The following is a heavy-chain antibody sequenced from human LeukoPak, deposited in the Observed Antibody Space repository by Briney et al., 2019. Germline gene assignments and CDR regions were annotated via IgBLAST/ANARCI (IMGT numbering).Heavy chain of an antibody. J-gene: IGHJ4*02. CDR3: AKCGTTVVTGWFDY. CDR2: ISYDGSNK. CDR1: GFTFSSYG. Sequence: GGSLRLSCAASGFTFSSYGMHWVRQAPGKGLEWVTIISYDGSNKYYADSVKGRFTISRDNSKNTLYLQMNSLRADDTAIYYCAKCGTTVVTGWFDYWGQGTLVTVSS. D-gene: IGHD4-23*01. V-gene: IGHV3-30*18.